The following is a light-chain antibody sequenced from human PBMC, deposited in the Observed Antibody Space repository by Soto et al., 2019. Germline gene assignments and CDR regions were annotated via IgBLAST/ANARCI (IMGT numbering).Light chain of an antibody. CDR1: QSVLYRSDNRNY. J-gene: IGKJ1*01. CDR2: WAS. V-gene: IGKV4-1*01. Sequence: DIVMTQSPASLAVSLGERATINCKSSQSVLYRSDNRNYLGWYQQKPGQLPKLLIYWASTRESGVPDRFSGSGSGTDFTLTISSLQAEDVAVYYCHQYYSLPWTFGQGTKVEIK. CDR3: HQYYSLPWT.